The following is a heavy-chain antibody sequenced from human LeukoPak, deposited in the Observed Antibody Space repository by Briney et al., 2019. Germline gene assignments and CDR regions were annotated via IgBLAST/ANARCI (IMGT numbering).Heavy chain of an antibody. CDR2: IYYSGST. CDR3: ARAYYYDSSGYYTNWFDP. V-gene: IGHV4-30-4*08. CDR1: GGSISSGDYY. Sequence: SETLSLTCTVSGGSISSGDYYWSWIRQPPGKGLEWIGYIYYSGSTYYNPSLESRVTISVDTSKNQFSLKLSSVTAADTAVYYCARAYYYDSSGYYTNWFDPWGQGTLVTVSS. J-gene: IGHJ5*02. D-gene: IGHD3-22*01.